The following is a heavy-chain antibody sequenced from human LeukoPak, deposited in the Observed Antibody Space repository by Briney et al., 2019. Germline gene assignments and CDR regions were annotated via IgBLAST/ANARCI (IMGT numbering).Heavy chain of an antibody. CDR3: ARKGSSWYWWFDP. V-gene: IGHV4-39*07. CDR2: IYYSGSA. Sequence: PSETLSLTCTVSGGSISSSSYYWGWIRQPPGKGLEWIGSIYYSGSAYYNPSLKSRVTISVDTSKNQFSLKLSSVTAADTAVYYCARKGSSWYWWFDPWGQGTLVTVSS. CDR1: GGSISSSSYY. D-gene: IGHD6-13*01. J-gene: IGHJ5*02.